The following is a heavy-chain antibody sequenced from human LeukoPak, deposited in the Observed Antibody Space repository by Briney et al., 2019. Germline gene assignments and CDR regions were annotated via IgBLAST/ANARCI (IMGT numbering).Heavy chain of an antibody. CDR3: ARGRRDSSGWYLSGYCYYYYMDV. D-gene: IGHD6-19*01. CDR1: GFTFGDYA. CDR2: IRSKAYGGTT. J-gene: IGHJ6*03. Sequence: GGSLRLSCTASGFTFGDYAMSWVRQAPGKGLEWVGFIRSKAYGGTTEYAASVKGRFTISRDDSKGIAYLQMNSLKTEDTAVYYCARGRRDSSGWYLSGYCYYYYMDVWGKGTTVTVSS. V-gene: IGHV3-49*04.